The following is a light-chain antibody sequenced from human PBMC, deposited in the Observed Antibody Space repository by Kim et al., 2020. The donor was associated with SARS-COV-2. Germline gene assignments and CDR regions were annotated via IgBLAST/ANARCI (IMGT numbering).Light chain of an antibody. Sequence: EIVLTQSPGTLSLSPGERATLSCRASRSVTNNFLAWYQQKPGQAPRLLIYGASTRATGIPARFSGSGSGTDFTLTISSLPSGDFAMYYCQQYDDWPPNTFGQGTKLEI. CDR1: RSVTNN. V-gene: IGKV3-15*01. CDR3: QQYDDWPPNT. J-gene: IGKJ2*01. CDR2: GAS.